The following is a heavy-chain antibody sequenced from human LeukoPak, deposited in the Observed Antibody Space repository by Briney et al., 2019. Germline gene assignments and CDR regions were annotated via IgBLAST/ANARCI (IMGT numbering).Heavy chain of an antibody. Sequence: ASVKVSCKASGYTFTNYDINWVRQATGQGLEWMGWMSPNSGDTGYAQKFQGRVTMTRNTSISTAYMELSSLRSEDTAVYYCARGRQLYSYGYDWFDPWGQGTLVTVSS. D-gene: IGHD5-18*01. CDR2: MSPNSGDT. J-gene: IGHJ5*02. CDR1: GYTFTNYD. CDR3: ARGRQLYSYGYDWFDP. V-gene: IGHV1-8*01.